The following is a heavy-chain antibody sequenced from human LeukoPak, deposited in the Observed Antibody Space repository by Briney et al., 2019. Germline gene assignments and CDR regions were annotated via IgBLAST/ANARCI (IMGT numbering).Heavy chain of an antibody. V-gene: IGHV1-69*13. CDR2: IIPIFGTA. D-gene: IGHD6-13*01. J-gene: IGHJ6*03. Sequence: ASVKVSCKASGGTFSSYAISWVRQAPGQGLEWMGGIIPIFGTANYAQKFQGRVTITADESTSTAYMELSSLRSEDTAVYYCARKGAAAGSFYYYYYMDVWGKGTTVTVSS. CDR3: ARKGAAAGSFYYYYYMDV. CDR1: GGTFSSYA.